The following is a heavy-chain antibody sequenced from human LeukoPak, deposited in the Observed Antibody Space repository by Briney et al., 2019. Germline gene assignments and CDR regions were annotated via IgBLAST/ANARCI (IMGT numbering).Heavy chain of an antibody. J-gene: IGHJ6*03. CDR1: GFAFGSES. CDR2: TSSSSVTI. CDR3: AREGVGYGYYGYMDV. Sequence: PGGSLRLSCATSGFAFGSESMNWVRQDPGKGLEWISYTSSSSVTIYYADSVEGRLTISKDNAENTLYLQMNSLRVEDTAVYYCAREGVGYGYYGYMDVWGKGTTVTVSS. D-gene: IGHD3-3*01. V-gene: IGHV3-48*04.